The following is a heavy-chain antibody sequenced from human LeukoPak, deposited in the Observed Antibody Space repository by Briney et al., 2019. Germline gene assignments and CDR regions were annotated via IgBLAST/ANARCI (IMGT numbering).Heavy chain of an antibody. D-gene: IGHD4-23*01. CDR2: ISSTGST. CDR1: GSSISSYY. J-gene: IGHJ4*02. CDR3: ARDDYGGNFFEN. Sequence: SETPSLTCIVSGSSISSYYWSWIRQPAGKGLEWIGRISSTGSTNYNPSLKSRVTMSVDTSKNQFSLKLSSVTAADTAAYYCARDDYGGNFFENWGQGTLVTVSS. V-gene: IGHV4-4*07.